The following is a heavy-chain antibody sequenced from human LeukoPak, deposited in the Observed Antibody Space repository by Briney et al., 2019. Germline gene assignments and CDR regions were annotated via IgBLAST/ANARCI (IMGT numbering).Heavy chain of an antibody. V-gene: IGHV5-51*01. D-gene: IGHD6-13*01. CDR3: ASFRAAAGHDAFDI. J-gene: IGHJ3*02. CDR1: GYSFTNYW. Sequence: GESLQISCKGSGYSFTNYWIGWVRQMPGKGLEWMGIIYPGDSDTRYSPSFQGQVTISADKSISTAYLQWSSLKASDTAMYYCASFRAAAGHDAFDIWGQGTMVTVSS. CDR2: IYPGDSDT.